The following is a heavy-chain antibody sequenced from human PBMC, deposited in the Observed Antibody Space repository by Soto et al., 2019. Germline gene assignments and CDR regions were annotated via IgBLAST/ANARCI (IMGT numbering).Heavy chain of an antibody. V-gene: IGHV1-69*06. CDR1: GGPLISYA. J-gene: IGHJ6*02. CDR3: ARDREIVGGGYCSGGSCQYYYYYGMDV. Sequence: VKVAFTASGGPLISYAIIWARRAPGQGLEWMGGIIPIFGTANYAQKFQGRVTITADKSTSTAYMELSSLRSEDTAVYYCARDREIVGGGYCSGGSCQYYYYYGMDVWGQGTTVTVSS. D-gene: IGHD2-15*01. CDR2: IIPIFGTA.